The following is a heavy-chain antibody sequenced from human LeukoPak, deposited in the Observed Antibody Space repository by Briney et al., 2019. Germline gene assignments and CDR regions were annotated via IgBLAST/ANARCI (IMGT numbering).Heavy chain of an antibody. J-gene: IGHJ4*02. CDR1: GFTFDDYA. V-gene: IGHV3-9*01. Sequence: GRSLRLSCAASGFTFDDYAMHWVRQAPGKGLEWVSGISWNSGSIGYADSVKGRFTISRDNAKNSLYLQMNSLRAEDTALYYCAKAARNYAAFDYWFQGTLVNVAS. CDR2: ISWNSGSI. CDR3: AKAARNYAAFDY. D-gene: IGHD4-11*01.